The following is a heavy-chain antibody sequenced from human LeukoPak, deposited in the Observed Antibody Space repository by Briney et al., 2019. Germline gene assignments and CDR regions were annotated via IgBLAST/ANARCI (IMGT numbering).Heavy chain of an antibody. CDR2: ISVSGDST. Sequence: GGSLRLSCAASGFTFNNYAMSWVRQAPGKGLEWVSGISVSGDSTYYADSVKGRFTISRGNSKNTLYPQINSLRAEDTALYYCAKNRGNWYYFDYWGQGTLVTVSS. D-gene: IGHD1-20*01. CDR3: AKNRGNWYYFDY. V-gene: IGHV3-23*01. J-gene: IGHJ4*02. CDR1: GFTFNNYA.